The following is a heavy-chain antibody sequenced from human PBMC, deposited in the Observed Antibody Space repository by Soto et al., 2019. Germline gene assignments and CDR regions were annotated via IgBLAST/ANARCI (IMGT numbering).Heavy chain of an antibody. Sequence: GGSLRLSCAASGFTFRNYGMNWVRQAPGKGLEWVSYISSSSSYTNYADSVKGRFTISRDNAKNSLYLQMNSLRAEDTAVYYCARDPRYCSGGSCFPTYYGMDVWGQGTTVTVSS. CDR3: ARDPRYCSGGSCFPTYYGMDV. CDR1: GFTFRNYG. D-gene: IGHD2-15*01. J-gene: IGHJ6*02. CDR2: ISSSSSYT. V-gene: IGHV3-21*05.